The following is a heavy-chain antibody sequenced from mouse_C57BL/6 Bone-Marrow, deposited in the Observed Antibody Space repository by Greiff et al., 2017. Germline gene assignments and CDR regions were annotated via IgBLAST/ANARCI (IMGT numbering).Heavy chain of an antibody. D-gene: IGHD1-1*01. CDR1: GFNIKDDY. Sequence: VQLQQSGAELVRPGASVKLSCTASGFNIKDDYMHWVKQRPEQGLEWIGWIDPENGDTEYASKFQGKATITADTSSNTAYLQLSSLTSEDTAVYYCTTSSKGAWFAYWGQGTLVTVSA. V-gene: IGHV14-4*01. CDR2: IDPENGDT. CDR3: TTSSKGAWFAY. J-gene: IGHJ3*01.